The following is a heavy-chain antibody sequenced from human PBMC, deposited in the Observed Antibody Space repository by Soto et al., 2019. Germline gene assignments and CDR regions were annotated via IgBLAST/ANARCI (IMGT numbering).Heavy chain of an antibody. CDR1: GYAFTSHT. D-gene: IGHD3-3*01. CDR3: AREPEDGVPGDY. Sequence: QVQLVQSGAEVKEPGASVRVSRKASGYAFTSHTIHWARQAPGQGLEWMGWIIVSHGSPRYAPQFQGRVTFGRDTSATTAYMELSRLTSEDTAVYYCAREPEDGVPGDYWGQGTPVVVSS. CDR2: IIVSHGSP. V-gene: IGHV1-3*01. J-gene: IGHJ4*02.